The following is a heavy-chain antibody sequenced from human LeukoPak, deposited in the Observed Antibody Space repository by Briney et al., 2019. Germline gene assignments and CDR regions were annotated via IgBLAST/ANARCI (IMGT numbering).Heavy chain of an antibody. V-gene: IGHV1-69*06. CDR1: GGTFSSYA. J-gene: IGHJ5*02. D-gene: IGHD2-15*01. CDR3: ARECGSGGSCRYVGWFDP. Sequence: ASVKVSCKASGGTFSSYAISWVRQAPGQGLEWMGGIIPIFGTANYAQKFQGRVTITADKSTSTAYMELSSLRSEDTAVYYCARECGSGGSCRYVGWFDPWGQGTLVTVSS. CDR2: IIPIFGTA.